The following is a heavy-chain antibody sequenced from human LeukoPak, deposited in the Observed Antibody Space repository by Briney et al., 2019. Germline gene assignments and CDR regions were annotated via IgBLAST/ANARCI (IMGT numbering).Heavy chain of an antibody. J-gene: IGHJ4*02. CDR1: GFTFSSYW. Sequence: GGSLRLSCAASGFTFSSYWMSWVRQAPGKGLEWVANIKKDGSEKYYVDSVKGRSTISRDNSKNTLYLQMNSLRVEDTAVYYCARASDWYYFDFWGQGTLVTVSS. CDR3: ARASDWYYFDF. V-gene: IGHV3-7*03. CDR2: IKKDGSEK. D-gene: IGHD2-21*02.